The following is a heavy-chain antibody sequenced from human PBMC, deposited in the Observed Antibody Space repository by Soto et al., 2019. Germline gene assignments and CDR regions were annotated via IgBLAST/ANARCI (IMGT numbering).Heavy chain of an antibody. CDR1: GFTFSSYS. CDR2: ISSIISFI. CDR3: ARDSDLSYYDILTGYYKGNYYYYMDV. Sequence: PGGSLRLSCAASGFTFSSYSMNWVRQAPGKGLEWVSSISSIISFIYYADSVKGRFTISRDNAKNSLFLQMNSLRAEDTALFYCARDSDLSYYDILTGYYKGNYYYYMDVWGKGTTVTVSS. D-gene: IGHD3-9*01. J-gene: IGHJ6*03. V-gene: IGHV3-21*01.